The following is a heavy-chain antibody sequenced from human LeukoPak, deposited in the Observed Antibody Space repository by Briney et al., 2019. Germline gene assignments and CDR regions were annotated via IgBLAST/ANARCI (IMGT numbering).Heavy chain of an antibody. J-gene: IGHJ5*02. D-gene: IGHD3-9*01. CDR2: IYYSGST. CDR1: GGSISSGGYY. Sequence: SETLSLTCTVSGGSISSGGYYWSWIRQHPGKGLEWIGYIYYSGSTYYNPSLKSRVTISVDTSKNQFSLKLSSVTAADTAVYYCARERAHILTGYVWFDPWGQGTLVTVSS. CDR3: ARERAHILTGYVWFDP. V-gene: IGHV4-31*03.